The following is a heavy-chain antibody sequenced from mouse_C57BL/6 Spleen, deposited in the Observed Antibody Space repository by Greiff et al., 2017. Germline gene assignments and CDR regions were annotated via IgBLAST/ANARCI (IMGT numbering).Heavy chain of an antibody. D-gene: IGHD4-1*01. Sequence: VQLQQSGPELVKPGASVKISCKASGYAFSSSWMNWVKQRPGKGLEWIGRIYPGDGDTNYNGKVKGKATLTADKSSSTAYMQLSSLTSEDTAVYFCARSNWEKGADWGQGTLVTVSA. CDR3: ARSNWEKGAD. CDR2: IYPGDGDT. CDR1: GYAFSSSW. J-gene: IGHJ3*01. V-gene: IGHV1-82*01.